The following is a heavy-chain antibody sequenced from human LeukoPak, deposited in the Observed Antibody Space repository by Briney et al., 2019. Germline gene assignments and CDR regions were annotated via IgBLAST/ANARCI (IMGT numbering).Heavy chain of an antibody. CDR3: AVEGYCSGGSCYTNWFDS. CDR2: ISSSGTTK. Sequence: GGSLRLSCVASGFTFSSYGMNWVRQAPGKGLEWVSYISSSGTTKYYADSVKGRFTISRDNVKNSLYLQMNSLRDEDTAVYYCAVEGYCSGGSCYTNWFDSWGQGTLVTVSS. D-gene: IGHD2-15*01. J-gene: IGHJ5*01. CDR1: GFTFSSYG. V-gene: IGHV3-48*02.